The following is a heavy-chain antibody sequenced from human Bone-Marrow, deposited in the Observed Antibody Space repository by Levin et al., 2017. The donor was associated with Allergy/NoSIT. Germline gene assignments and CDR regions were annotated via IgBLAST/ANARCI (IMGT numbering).Heavy chain of an antibody. CDR1: GFTFSSYS. Sequence: GASVKVSCAASGFTFSSYSMNWVRQAPGKGLEWVSSINTLSNYIYYADSVKGRFTISRDNARNSVYLQMNSLRAEDTAVYYCARAEEGFYGYFDLWGRGTLVTVSS. V-gene: IGHV3-21*01. D-gene: IGHD6-19*01. CDR3: ARAEEGFYGYFDL. CDR2: INTLSNYI. J-gene: IGHJ2*01.